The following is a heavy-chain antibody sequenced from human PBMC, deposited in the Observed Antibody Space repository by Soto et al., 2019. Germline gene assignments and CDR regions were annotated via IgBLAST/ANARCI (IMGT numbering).Heavy chain of an antibody. CDR3: ARKDYYRSGIYYFDY. D-gene: IGHD3-10*01. CDR1: GGTFSSHA. V-gene: IGHV1-69*13. CDR2: IIPIFGTA. J-gene: IGHJ4*02. Sequence: SVKVSWKASGGTFSSHAISWVRQAPGKGLEWLGGIIPIFGTANYAQKFQGRVTITADESTSTAYMELSSLRSEDTAVYYCARKDYYRSGIYYFDYWGQGTLVTVSS.